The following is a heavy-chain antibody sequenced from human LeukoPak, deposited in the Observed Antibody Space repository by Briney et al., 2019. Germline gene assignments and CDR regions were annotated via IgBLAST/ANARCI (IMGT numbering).Heavy chain of an antibody. CDR3: ARLRVVVPAAITWFDP. V-gene: IGHV5-51*01. D-gene: IGHD2-2*01. CDR2: GDSHT. Sequence: GDSHTRYSPSFQAQVTISAHKSISTAYLQWSSLKASDTAMYYCARLRVVVPAAITWFDPWGQGTLVTVS. J-gene: IGHJ5*02.